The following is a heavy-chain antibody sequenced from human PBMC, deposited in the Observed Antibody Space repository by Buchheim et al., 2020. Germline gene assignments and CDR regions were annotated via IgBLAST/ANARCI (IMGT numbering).Heavy chain of an antibody. Sequence: EVQLVESGGGLVQPVGSLKLSCAASGFTFCGSAIHWVRQASEKGLEWVGRIRSNADSYAPAYAASVRGRFTFSRDDSKNTAFLQMNSLKTEDTAVYYCTSHDYHDYWGQGTL. CDR1: GFTFCGSA. V-gene: IGHV3-73*01. CDR3: TSHDYHDY. J-gene: IGHJ4*02. D-gene: IGHD4-11*01. CDR2: IRSNADSYAP.